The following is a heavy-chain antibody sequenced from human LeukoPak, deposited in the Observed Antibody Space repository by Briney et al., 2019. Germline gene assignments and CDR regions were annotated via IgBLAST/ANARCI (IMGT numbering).Heavy chain of an antibody. Sequence: GGSLRLSCGASGFTLSSYAMTWVRQALGKGLEWVSAIGISGGSTYYADSVKGRFTISRDNSMHTVYLEMSSLRAEDTAVYYCARAARPVDYWGQGTLVTVSS. CDR3: ARAARPVDY. CDR2: IGISGGST. CDR1: GFTLSSYA. V-gene: IGHV3-23*01. J-gene: IGHJ4*02.